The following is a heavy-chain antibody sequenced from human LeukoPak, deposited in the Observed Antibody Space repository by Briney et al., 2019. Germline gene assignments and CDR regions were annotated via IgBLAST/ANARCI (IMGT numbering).Heavy chain of an antibody. CDR3: AREGESGEDFDY. V-gene: IGHV1-8*01. Sequence: ASVKVSRKASGYTFTSYDINWVRQATGQGLEWMGWMNPNSGNTDYAQKFQGRVTMTRNTSISTAYMELSSLRSEDTAVYYCAREGESGEDFDYWGQGTLVTVSS. CDR1: GYTFTSYD. D-gene: IGHD3-16*01. J-gene: IGHJ4*02. CDR2: MNPNSGNT.